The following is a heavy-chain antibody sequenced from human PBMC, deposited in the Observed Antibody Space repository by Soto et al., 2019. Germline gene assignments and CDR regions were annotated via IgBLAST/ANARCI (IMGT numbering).Heavy chain of an antibody. V-gene: IGHV3-30*18. CDR3: AKDAADSSGWPSFDY. CDR1: GFTFSSYG. J-gene: IGHJ4*02. D-gene: IGHD6-19*01. Sequence: PGGSLRLSCAASGFTFSSYGMHWVRQAPGKGLEWVAVISYDGSNKYYADSVKGRFTISRDNSKNTLYLQMNSMSAEDTALYYCAKDAADSSGWPSFDYWGQGT. CDR2: ISYDGSNK.